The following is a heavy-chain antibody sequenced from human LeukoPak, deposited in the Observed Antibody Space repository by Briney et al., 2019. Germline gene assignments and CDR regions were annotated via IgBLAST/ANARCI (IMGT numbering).Heavy chain of an antibody. Sequence: SETLSLTCTVSGGSISSYYWSWIRQPPGKGLEWIGYIYYRGSTNYNLSLKSRVTISVDTSKNQFSLKLSSVTAADTAVYYCARYYYDSSGYYENWFDPWGQGTLVTVSS. D-gene: IGHD3-22*01. CDR1: GGSISSYY. J-gene: IGHJ5*02. CDR3: ARYYYDSSGYYENWFDP. CDR2: IYYRGST. V-gene: IGHV4-59*01.